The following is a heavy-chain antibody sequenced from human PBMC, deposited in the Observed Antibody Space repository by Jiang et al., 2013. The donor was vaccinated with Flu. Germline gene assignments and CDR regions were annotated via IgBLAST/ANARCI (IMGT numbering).Heavy chain of an antibody. V-gene: IGHV4-31*03. CDR2: IYYSGST. Sequence: GSGLVKPSQTLSLTCTVSGGSISSAGHYWSWIRQHPGKGLEWIGYIYYSGSTYYNPSLKSRVIISVDTSNNQFSLNLSSVTAADTAVYYCARGQVETAMVLRVDAFDIWGQGTMVTVSS. J-gene: IGHJ3*02. CDR3: ARGQVETAMVLRVDAFDI. CDR1: GGSISSAGHY. D-gene: IGHD5-18*01.